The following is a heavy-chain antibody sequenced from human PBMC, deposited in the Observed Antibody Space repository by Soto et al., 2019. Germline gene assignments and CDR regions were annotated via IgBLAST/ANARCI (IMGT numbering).Heavy chain of an antibody. Sequence: GGSLRLSCAASGFTFSSYAMSWVRQAPGKGLEWVSAISGSGGSTYYADSVKGRFTISRDDSKNTLYLQMNSLRAEDTAVYYCAKDNYGDREYFDYWGQGTLVTVSS. V-gene: IGHV3-23*01. CDR3: AKDNYGDREYFDY. CDR2: ISGSGGST. J-gene: IGHJ4*02. CDR1: GFTFSSYA. D-gene: IGHD4-17*01.